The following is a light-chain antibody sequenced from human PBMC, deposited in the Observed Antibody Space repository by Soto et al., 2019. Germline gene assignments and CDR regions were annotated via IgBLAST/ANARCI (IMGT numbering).Light chain of an antibody. CDR2: GAS. CDR1: QSVSSSY. J-gene: IGKJ2*01. V-gene: IGKV3-20*01. CDR3: QQYGRSPWT. Sequence: EIVLTQSPGTLSLSPGERATLSCRASQSVSSSYLAWYQQKPGLAPRLLIYGASSRATGIPDRFSGSGSGTDFTLTISRLEPEDFAVYYCQQYGRSPWTFGQGTKLEIK.